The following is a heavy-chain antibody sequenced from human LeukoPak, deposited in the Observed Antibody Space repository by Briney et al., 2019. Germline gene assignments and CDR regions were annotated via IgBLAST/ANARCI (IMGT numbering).Heavy chain of an antibody. CDR1: GYIFTGYY. D-gene: IGHD3-10*01. V-gene: IGHV1-2*02. CDR3: ARAITMVRGLASYYGMDV. CDR2: INPNSGGT. J-gene: IGHJ6*02. Sequence: ASVKVSCKASGYIFTGYYMHWVRQAPGQGLEWMGWINPNSGGTNYAQKFQGRVTMTRDTSISTAYMELSRLRSDDTAVYYCARAITMVRGLASYYGMDVWGQGTTVTVSS.